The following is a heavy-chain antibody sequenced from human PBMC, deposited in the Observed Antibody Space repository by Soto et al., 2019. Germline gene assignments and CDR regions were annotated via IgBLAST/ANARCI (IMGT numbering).Heavy chain of an antibody. CDR2: INPSGGST. J-gene: IGHJ6*03. V-gene: IGHV1-46*03. Sequence: GASVKVSCKASGYTITRYYMHWVRKAPGQGLEWMGIINPSGGSTSYAQKFQGRVTMTRDTSTSTVYMELSSLRSEDTAVYYCATGVGMTTVITPYYYYMDVWGKGTTVTVSS. D-gene: IGHD4-17*01. CDR3: ATGVGMTTVITPYYYYMDV. CDR1: GYTITRYY.